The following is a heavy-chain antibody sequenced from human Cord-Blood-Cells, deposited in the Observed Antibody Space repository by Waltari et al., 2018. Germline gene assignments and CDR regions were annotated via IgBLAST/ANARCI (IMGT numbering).Heavy chain of an antibody. D-gene: IGHD6-19*01. V-gene: IGHV4-34*01. CDR3: ARVSLGIGLAYFDY. CDR2: INHSGST. CDR1: GGSFSGYY. Sequence: QVQLQQWGAGLLKPSETLSLTCAVYGGSFSGYYWSWIRQPPGKGLGWIGEINHSGSTNYNPSLKSRVTISVDTSKNQFSLKLSSVTAADTAVYYCARVSLGIGLAYFDYWGQGTLVTVSS. J-gene: IGHJ4*02.